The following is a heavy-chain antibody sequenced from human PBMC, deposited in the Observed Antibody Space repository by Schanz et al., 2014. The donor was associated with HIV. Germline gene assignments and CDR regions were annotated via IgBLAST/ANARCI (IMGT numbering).Heavy chain of an antibody. CDR1: GFTFNDYG. CDR2: IWYDGRNK. J-gene: IGHJ6*02. CDR3: ARGSGPYYYYYGMDV. Sequence: VQLVESGGGLVQPGRSLRLSCAASGFTFNDYGMHWVRQAPGKGLEWVVVIWYDGRNKYYADSVKGRFTISRDNSKNTLYLQMNSLRAEDTAVYYCARGSGPYYYYYGMDVWGQGTTVTVSS. V-gene: IGHV3-33*01. D-gene: IGHD2-15*01.